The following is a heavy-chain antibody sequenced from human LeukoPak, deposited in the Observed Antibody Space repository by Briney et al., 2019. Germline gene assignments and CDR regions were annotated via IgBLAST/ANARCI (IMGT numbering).Heavy chain of an antibody. J-gene: IGHJ4*02. CDR3: ASVYGERSITIFGVVKDY. D-gene: IGHD3-3*01. Sequence: GGSLRLSCAASGFTFSSYAMSLVRQAPGKGLEWVSAISGSGGSTYYADSVKGRVTISRDNSKRTLYLQMNSLRAEDTAVYYSASVYGERSITIFGVVKDYWGQGTLVTVSS. CDR1: GFTFSSYA. CDR2: ISGSGGST. V-gene: IGHV3-23*01.